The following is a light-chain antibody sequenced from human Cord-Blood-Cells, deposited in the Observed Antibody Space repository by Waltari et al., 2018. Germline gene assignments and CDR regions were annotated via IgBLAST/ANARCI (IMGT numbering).Light chain of an antibody. J-gene: IGLJ3*02. CDR2: EGS. V-gene: IGLV2-23*01. CDR1: SSDVGCYNL. Sequence: QSALTQPASVSGSPGQSITISCTGTSSDVGCYNLVSWYQQHPGKAPKRMIYEGSKRPSGVSNRLSGSKSGNTASLTISGLQAEDEADYYCCSYAGSSTWVFGGGTKLTVL. CDR3: CSYAGSSTWV.